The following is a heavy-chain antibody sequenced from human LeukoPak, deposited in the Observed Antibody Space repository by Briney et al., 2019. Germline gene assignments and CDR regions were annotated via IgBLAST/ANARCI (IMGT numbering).Heavy chain of an antibody. D-gene: IGHD3-9*01. CDR3: TTEGYYDILTGYSWDAFDI. CDR1: GFTFSNAW. CDR2: IKSKTDGGTT. Sequence: GGSLRLSCAASGFTFSNAWTSWVRQAPGKGLEWVGRIKSKTDGGTTDYAAPVKGRFTISRDDSKNTLYLQMNSLKTEDTAVYYCTTEGYYDILTGYSWDAFDIWGQGTMVTVSS. V-gene: IGHV3-15*01. J-gene: IGHJ3*02.